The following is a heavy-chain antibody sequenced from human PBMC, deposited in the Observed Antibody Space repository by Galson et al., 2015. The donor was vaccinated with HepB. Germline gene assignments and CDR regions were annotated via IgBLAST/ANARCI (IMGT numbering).Heavy chain of an antibody. V-gene: IGHV1-69*13. CDR2: IIPIFGTA. D-gene: IGHD1-26*01. CDR3: ARDSRSGSYIFQH. J-gene: IGHJ1*01. CDR1: GGTFSSYA. Sequence: SVKVSCKASGGTFSSYAISWVRQAPGQGLEWMGGIIPIFGTANYAQKFQGRVTITADESTSTAYMELSSLRSEDTAVYYCARDSRSGSYIFQHWGQGTLVTVSS.